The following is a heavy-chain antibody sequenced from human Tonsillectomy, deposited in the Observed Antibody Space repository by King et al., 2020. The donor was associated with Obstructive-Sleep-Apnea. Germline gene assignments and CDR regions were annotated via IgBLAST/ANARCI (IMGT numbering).Heavy chain of an antibody. CDR3: ARDASTIVFDY. CDR2: ITPSTGNP. Sequence: VQLVQSGSELKKPGASVKVSCKASGYAFLVYSINWLRQAPGQGIEWMGWITPSTGNPTYAQDFTGRFVFSLDTSINTAYLEINSLEAQDTAVYYCARDASTIVFDYWGQGTLVTVSS. J-gene: IGHJ4*02. CDR1: GYAFLVYS. V-gene: IGHV7-4-1*02. D-gene: IGHD2/OR15-2a*01.